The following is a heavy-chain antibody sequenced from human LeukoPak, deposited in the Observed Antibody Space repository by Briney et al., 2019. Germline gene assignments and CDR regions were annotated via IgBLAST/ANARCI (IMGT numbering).Heavy chain of an antibody. Sequence: PSETLSLTCAVYGRPFNGYYWSWIPHPPGKGLERIVEINHSVSTNSSPSLNIPVPISVDTSKTPFSLKLSSVTPADPAVYSCARGKKPQLTSYSYGTAVCGKGTTVTASS. V-gene: IGHV4-34*01. J-gene: IGHJ6*04. CDR3: ARGKKPQLTSYSYGTAV. CDR2: INHSVST. D-gene: IGHD6-13*01. CDR1: GRPFNGYY.